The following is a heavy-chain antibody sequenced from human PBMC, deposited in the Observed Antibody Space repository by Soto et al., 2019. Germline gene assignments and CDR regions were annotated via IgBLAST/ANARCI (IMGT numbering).Heavy chain of an antibody. CDR1: GYSFNTFW. CDR3: ARQDGYYYYGMDV. CDR2: IDPGDSNT. V-gene: IGHV5-10-1*01. Sequence: GESLKISCKTSGYSFNTFWISWVRQVPGKGLEWMGRIDPGDSNTNYSPSFQGHVTLSVDKSIGTAYLQWSSLKASDTAIYYCARQDGYYYYGMDVWGQGTAVTVSS. J-gene: IGHJ6*02.